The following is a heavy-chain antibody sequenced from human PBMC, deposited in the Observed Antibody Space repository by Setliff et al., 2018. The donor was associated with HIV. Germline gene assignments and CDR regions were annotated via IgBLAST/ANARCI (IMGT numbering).Heavy chain of an antibody. J-gene: IGHJ4*02. D-gene: IGHD3-22*01. CDR1: GDTFSSYA. CDR3: AREGPPHDSSGQSLDY. V-gene: IGHV1-69*10. Sequence: SVKVSCKASGDTFSSYAISWVRQAPGQGLEWMGGIIPVLGLSYYAQNFQGRVTITADESTSTAYMELSSLRSEDTAVYYFAREGPPHDSSGQSLDYWGQGTLVTVSS. CDR2: IIPVLGLS.